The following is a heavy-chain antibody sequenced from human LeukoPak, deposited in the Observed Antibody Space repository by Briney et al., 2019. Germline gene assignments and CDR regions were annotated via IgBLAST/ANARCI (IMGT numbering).Heavy chain of an antibody. V-gene: IGHV1-69*13. J-gene: IGHJ4*02. CDR3: TKDGPAYYDFWSGSRPEYYFDY. CDR2: IMPMFGTA. CDR1: GGTFSSYA. D-gene: IGHD3-3*01. Sequence: GASVKVSFKASGGTFSSYAISWVRQAPGQGLEWMVGIMPMFGTANYAQKFQGRVTITADESTSTAYMELSSLRSEDTAVYYCTKDGPAYYDFWSGSRPEYYFDYWGQGTLVTVSS.